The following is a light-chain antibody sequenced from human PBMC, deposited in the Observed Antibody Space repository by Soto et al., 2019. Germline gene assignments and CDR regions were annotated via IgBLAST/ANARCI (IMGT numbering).Light chain of an antibody. CDR2: GAS. CDR1: QSVGSK. J-gene: IGKJ3*01. V-gene: IGKV3-15*01. CDR3: QPYNDWPRSG. Sequence: EIVMTQSPATLSVSPGERATLSCRASQSVGSKLAWYQQRPGQSPRLLIYGASTRATGIPARFGGSGSGSDFNLTISTLQSDDVACYHCQPYNDWPRSGFGPGTKVDIK.